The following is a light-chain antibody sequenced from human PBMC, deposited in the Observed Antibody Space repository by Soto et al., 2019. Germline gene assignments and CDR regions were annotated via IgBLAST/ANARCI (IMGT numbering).Light chain of an antibody. CDR1: SSDVGGYNY. Sequence: QSVLTQPASVSGSPGQSITISCNGTSSDVGGYNYVSWYQQHPGKAPKLMIYDVSNRPSGVSNRFSGSKSGNTASLTISGLQAEDEADYYYSSYSNSGTVIFGGGTKVTVL. CDR3: SSYSNSGTVI. V-gene: IGLV2-14*03. J-gene: IGLJ2*01. CDR2: DVS.